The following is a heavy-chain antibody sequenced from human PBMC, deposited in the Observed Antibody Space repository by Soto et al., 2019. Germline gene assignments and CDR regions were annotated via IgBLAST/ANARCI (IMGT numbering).Heavy chain of an antibody. CDR1: GASISSRTW. CDR2: MYHNGGS. J-gene: IGHJ4*02. Sequence: QVQLQESGPGLVKPSETLSLTCAVSGASISSRTWWTWVRQSPGKGLEWIGEMYHNGGSNYNPSLTSRVAISTDTSKNQFSLTLTSVTAADTAMYYCTCCGHDYQIDNWGQGSLVTVSS. V-gene: IGHV4-4*02. CDR3: TCCGHDYQIDN. D-gene: IGHD2-21*01.